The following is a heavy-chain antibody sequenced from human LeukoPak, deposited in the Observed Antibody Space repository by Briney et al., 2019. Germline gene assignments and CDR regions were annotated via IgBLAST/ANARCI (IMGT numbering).Heavy chain of an antibody. CDR2: IYYSGST. CDR1: GGSISSYY. Sequence: SVTLSLTCTVSGGSISSYYWSWIRQPPGKGVEWIGYIYYSGSTNYNPSLKSRVTISVDTSKNQFCLKLSSVTAADTAVYYCARAYYDYVWGSSPLYYFDYWGQGTLVTVSS. J-gene: IGHJ4*02. D-gene: IGHD3-16*01. CDR3: ARAYYDYVWGSSPLYYFDY. V-gene: IGHV4-59*08.